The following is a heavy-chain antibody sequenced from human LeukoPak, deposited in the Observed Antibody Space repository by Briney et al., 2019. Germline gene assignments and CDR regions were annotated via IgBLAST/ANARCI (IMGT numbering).Heavy chain of an antibody. CDR3: ARSVGYCSSTSCYVPYYYYGMDV. V-gene: IGHV7-4-1*02. CDR2: INTNTGNP. CDR1: GYTFTSYA. Sequence: ASVKVSCKASGYTFTSYAMNWVRQAPGQGLEWMGWINTNTGNPTYAQGFTGRFVFSLDTSVSTAYLQISSLKAEDTAVYYCARSVGYCSSTSCYVPYYYYGMDVWGQGTTATVSS. J-gene: IGHJ6*02. D-gene: IGHD2-2*01.